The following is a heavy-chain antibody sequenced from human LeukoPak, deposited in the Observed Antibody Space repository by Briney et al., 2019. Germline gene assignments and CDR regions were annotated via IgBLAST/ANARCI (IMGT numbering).Heavy chain of an antibody. J-gene: IGHJ4*02. CDR3: ARRLGAHMT. V-gene: IGHV4-34*01. D-gene: IGHD3-16*01. CDR1: GGSFSGYY. Sequence: PSETLSLTCAVYGGSFSGYYWSWIRQPPGKGLEWIGEINHSGSTNYNPSLKSRVTISVDTSKNQFSLKLSSVTAADTAVYYCARRLGAHMTWGQGTLVTVSS. CDR2: INHSGST.